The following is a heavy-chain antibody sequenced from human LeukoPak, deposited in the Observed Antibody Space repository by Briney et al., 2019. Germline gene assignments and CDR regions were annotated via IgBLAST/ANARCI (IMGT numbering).Heavy chain of an antibody. CDR3: ARGDYGGNSDYYYGMDV. V-gene: IGHV4-59*08. D-gene: IGHD4-23*01. Sequence: SETLSLTCTVSGGSISGYCWNWIRQPPGKGLEWIGYIYYSGSTSYNPSLKSRVTISVDTSKNQFSLNLTSLTAADTAVYYCARGDYGGNSDYYYGMDVWGQGTTVTVSS. J-gene: IGHJ6*02. CDR1: GGSISGYC. CDR2: IYYSGST.